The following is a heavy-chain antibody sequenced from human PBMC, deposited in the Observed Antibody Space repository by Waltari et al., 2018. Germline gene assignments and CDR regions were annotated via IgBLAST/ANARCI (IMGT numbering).Heavy chain of an antibody. CDR1: GFTFSSYA. Sequence: EVQLLESGGGLVQPGGSLRLSCVASGFTFSSYAMAWVRQAPGKGLEWVSTISGNFGSTYDADSVKCRFTTSRDNSKNTLSLQMNSLRVEDTGIYYCADVGSGYWGQGILVTVSS. CDR3: ADVGSGY. CDR2: ISGNFGST. J-gene: IGHJ4*02. V-gene: IGHV3-23*01.